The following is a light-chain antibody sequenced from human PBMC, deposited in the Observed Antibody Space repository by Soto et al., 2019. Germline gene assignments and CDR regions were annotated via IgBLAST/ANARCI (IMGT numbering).Light chain of an antibody. V-gene: IGKV1-5*03. CDR3: QRYYSFPLT. Sequence: DIPMTQSPSTLSASVGDRVAITCRASRNINNLLAWYQQKPGKAPKLLIYKASSLESGVPSRFSGSGSGTEFXLTXSSLQPDDFATYXXQRYYSFPLTFGGGTKVEIK. J-gene: IGKJ4*01. CDR1: RNINNL. CDR2: KAS.